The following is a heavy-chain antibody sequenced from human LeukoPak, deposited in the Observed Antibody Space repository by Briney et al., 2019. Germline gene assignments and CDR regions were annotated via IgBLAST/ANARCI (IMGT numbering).Heavy chain of an antibody. CDR1: GGSISSSAR. CDR2: IYHSGST. Sequence: SGTLSLTCAVYGGSISSSARWNWVRQPPGKGLEWVGEIYHSGSTNYNPSLKSRVTISVDTSKNQFSLKLSSVTAADTAVYYCASRRYYYDSSGPQWGQGTLVTVSS. CDR3: ASRRYYYDSSGPQ. D-gene: IGHD3-22*01. V-gene: IGHV4-4*02. J-gene: IGHJ4*02.